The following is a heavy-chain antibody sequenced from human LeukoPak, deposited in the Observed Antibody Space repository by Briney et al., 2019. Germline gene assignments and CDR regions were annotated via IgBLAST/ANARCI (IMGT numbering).Heavy chain of an antibody. J-gene: IGHJ4*02. D-gene: IGHD6-13*01. V-gene: IGHV3-21*01. CDR2: ISSSSNYM. CDR1: GFTFSRFS. Sequence: GGSLSLSSAASGFTFSRFSMNGVRQTPGKGLEWVSSISSSSNYMYYTASLKGRFTISRDDAKNSLYLQMNSLRADDTAVYYCAKDRAEYSSSWYEYWGQGTLVTVSS. CDR3: AKDRAEYSSSWYEY.